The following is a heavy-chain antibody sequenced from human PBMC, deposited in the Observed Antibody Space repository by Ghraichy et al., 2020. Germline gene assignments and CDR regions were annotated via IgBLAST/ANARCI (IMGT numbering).Heavy chain of an antibody. CDR1: GFTFSSYS. CDR3: ARLLRGSGSFYFDS. CDR2: ISSVSTYI. J-gene: IGHJ4*02. Sequence: LSLTCAASGFTFSSYSINWVRQAPGKGLEWVSSISSVSTYIYYADSVKGRFTISRDKAKNSLYLQMTSLRVEDTAGYYCARLLRGSGSFYFDSWGQGTLVTVSS. D-gene: IGHD1-26*01. V-gene: IGHV3-21*01.